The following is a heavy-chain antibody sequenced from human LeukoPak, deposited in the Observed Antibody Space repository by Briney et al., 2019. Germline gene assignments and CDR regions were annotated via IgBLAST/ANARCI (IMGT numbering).Heavy chain of an antibody. V-gene: IGHV3-48*04. CDR2: ISGTTDTI. D-gene: IGHD4/OR15-4a*01. Sequence: GSLRLSCAATGFTFSSFTMNWVRQAPGKGLEWVSSISGTTDTIYYADSVKGRSTISRNNANNSVSLQMNSLRPEDTAVYFCARRRVLSVARALDYWGQGTLVTVSS. CDR1: GFTFSSFT. CDR3: ARRRVLSVARALDY. J-gene: IGHJ4*02.